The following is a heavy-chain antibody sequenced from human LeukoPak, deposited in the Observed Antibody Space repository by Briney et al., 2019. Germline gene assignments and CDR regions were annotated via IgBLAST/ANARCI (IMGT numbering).Heavy chain of an antibody. Sequence: SQTLSLTCTVSGGSISSGSYYRGWIRQPPGKGLEWIGSIYYSGSTYYNPSLKSRVTISVDTSKNQFSLKLSSVTAADTAVYYCARQRWLQLSSGYNWFDPWGQGTLVTVSS. CDR2: IYYSGST. J-gene: IGHJ5*02. CDR3: ARQRWLQLSSGYNWFDP. V-gene: IGHV4-39*07. CDR1: GGSISSGSYY. D-gene: IGHD5-24*01.